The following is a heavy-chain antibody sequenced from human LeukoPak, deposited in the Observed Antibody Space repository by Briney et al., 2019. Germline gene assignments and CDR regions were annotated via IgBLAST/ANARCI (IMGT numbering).Heavy chain of an antibody. V-gene: IGHV4-34*01. D-gene: IGHD3-22*01. CDR2: INHSGST. J-gene: IGHJ4*02. CDR3: ARLTTTYYYDSSGYYILPDYFDY. Sequence: GSLRLSCAASGFTFNNYVMSWVRQPPGKGLEWIGEINHSGSTNYNPSLKSRVTISVDTSKNQFSLKLSSVTAADTAVYYCARLTTTYYYDSSGYYILPDYFDYWGQGTLVTVSS. CDR1: GFTFNNYV.